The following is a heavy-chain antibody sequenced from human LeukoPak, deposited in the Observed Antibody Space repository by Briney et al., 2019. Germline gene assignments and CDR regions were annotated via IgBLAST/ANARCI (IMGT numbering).Heavy chain of an antibody. CDR1: GFTFTTYW. V-gene: IGHV3-7*03. CDR2: IKQDGSEN. CDR3: ARLLRGARFHGMDV. J-gene: IGHJ6*02. Sequence: GGSLRLSCAASGFTFTTYWMSWVRQAPGKGLEGVANIKQDGSENYYVDSVKGRFTISRDNAENSLFLQMNSLRAEDTAVYYCARLLRGARFHGMDVWGQGTTVTVSS. D-gene: IGHD1-26*01.